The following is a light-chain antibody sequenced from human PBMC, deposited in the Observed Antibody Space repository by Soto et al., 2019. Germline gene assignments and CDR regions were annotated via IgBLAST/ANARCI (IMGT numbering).Light chain of an antibody. CDR3: SSYTTTTTSCV. V-gene: IGLV2-14*01. Sequence: SVLPQPASVSGSPGQSITISCTGTSNDVGGYNYVSWYQQYPDKAPTLIIYDVSNRPSGVSTRFSGSKSGNRASLTISGLQAEDEADYYCSSYTTTTTSCVFGTGTKVTVL. CDR2: DVS. CDR1: SNDVGGYNY. J-gene: IGLJ1*01.